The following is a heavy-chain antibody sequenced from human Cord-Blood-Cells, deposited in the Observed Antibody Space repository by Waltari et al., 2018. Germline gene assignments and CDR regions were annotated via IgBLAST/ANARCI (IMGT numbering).Heavy chain of an antibody. CDR2: SYSGGSK. CDR1: VFTVRRNY. CDR3: ARDFNAFDI. Sequence: EVQLVESGGGLMQPGGSLRLSCAALVFTVRRNYMGCVPQAPGQGLELVLVSYSGGSKHYADSVKGRFTISRDHSKNTLYFQMNSLSAEDTAVYYCARDFNAFDIWGQGTMVTVSS. V-gene: IGHV3-53*01. J-gene: IGHJ3*02.